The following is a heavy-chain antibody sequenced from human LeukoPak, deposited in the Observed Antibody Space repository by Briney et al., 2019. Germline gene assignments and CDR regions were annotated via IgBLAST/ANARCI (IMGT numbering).Heavy chain of an antibody. J-gene: IGHJ3*02. D-gene: IGHD1-26*01. CDR2: ISTSTTTI. CDR3: ARSYMVGYITRAFDI. V-gene: IGHV3-48*01. Sequence: PGGSLRLSCEASGFTFSSYSMNWVRQAPGKGLEWISYISTSTTTIYYANSVKGRFTISRDNAKKSLYLQMNSLRVEDTGVYYCARSYMVGYITRAFDIWGQGTMVTVSS. CDR1: GFTFSSYS.